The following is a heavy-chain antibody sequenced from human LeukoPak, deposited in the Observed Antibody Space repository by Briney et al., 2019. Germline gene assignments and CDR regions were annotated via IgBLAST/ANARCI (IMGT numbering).Heavy chain of an antibody. CDR2: ISSSSSYI. V-gene: IGHV3-21*01. D-gene: IGHD3-22*01. CDR1: GFTFSSYS. J-gene: IGHJ4*02. Sequence: PGGSLRLSCAASGFTFSSYSMNWVRQAPGKGLEWVSSISSSSSYIYYADSAKGRFTISRDNAKSSLYLQMNSLRAEDTAVYYCARDKNYYDSSGLWGQGTLVTVSS. CDR3: ARDKNYYDSSGL.